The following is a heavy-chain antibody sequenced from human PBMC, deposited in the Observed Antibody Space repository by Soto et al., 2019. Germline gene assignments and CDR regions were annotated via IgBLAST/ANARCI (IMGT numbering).Heavy chain of an antibody. CDR3: PRDESEYGDKYRDF. J-gene: IGHJ4*02. CDR2: IWYDGTEK. Sequence: QVQLVESGGGVVQPGRSLKLSCAASGFTFRSFGMHWVSQAPGKGLQWVEVIWYDGTEKYYAESVKGRFTISRDNSKNTLSLQLNSLRAEDTAVYYCPRDESEYGDKYRDFWGRGTLATVSS. CDR1: GFTFRSFG. D-gene: IGHD4-17*01. V-gene: IGHV3-33*01.